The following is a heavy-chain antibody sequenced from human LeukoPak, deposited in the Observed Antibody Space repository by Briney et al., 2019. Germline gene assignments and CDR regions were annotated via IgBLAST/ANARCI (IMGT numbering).Heavy chain of an antibody. CDR1: GYTFTSYY. Sequence: ASVKVSCKASGYTFTSYYMHWVRQAPGQGLEWMGIINPSGGSTSYAQKFQGRVTMTRDTSISTAYMELSRLRSDDTAVYYCARDGKRWLQFGPYYYMDVWGKGTTVTVSS. CDR3: ARDGKRWLQFGPYYYMDV. CDR2: INPSGGST. D-gene: IGHD5-24*01. J-gene: IGHJ6*03. V-gene: IGHV1-46*01.